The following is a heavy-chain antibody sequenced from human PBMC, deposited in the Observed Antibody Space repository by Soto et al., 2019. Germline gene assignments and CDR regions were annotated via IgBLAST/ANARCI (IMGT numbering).Heavy chain of an antibody. V-gene: IGHV3-48*02. CDR1: GFTFSSYS. CDR2: ISSSSSTI. CDR3: ATYSGSYQKRVGAFDY. Sequence: EVQLVESGGGLVQPGGSPRLSCAASGFTFSSYSMNWVRQAPGKGLEWVSYISSSSSTIYYADSVKGRFTISRDNAKNSLYLQMNSLRDEDTAVYYCATYSGSYQKRVGAFDYWGQGTLVTVSS. D-gene: IGHD1-26*01. J-gene: IGHJ4*02.